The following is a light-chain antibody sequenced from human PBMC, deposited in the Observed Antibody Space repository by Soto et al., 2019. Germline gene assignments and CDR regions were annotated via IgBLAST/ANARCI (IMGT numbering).Light chain of an antibody. CDR3: QQYNSSPYT. CDR2: QAS. V-gene: IGKV1-5*03. CDR1: QSISYW. Sequence: DIQMTQSPSTLSASIGDRVTITCRASQSISYWLAWYQQKPGKAPKLLIDQASYLDTGVPPRFSGSRSGTEFTLTISSLRPDDCATYYCQQYNSSPYTFGQGTKLEIK. J-gene: IGKJ2*01.